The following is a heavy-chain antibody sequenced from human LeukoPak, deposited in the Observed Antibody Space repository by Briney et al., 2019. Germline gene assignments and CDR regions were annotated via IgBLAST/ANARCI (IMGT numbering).Heavy chain of an antibody. Sequence: GGSLRLSCAASGFTFSSYAMGWVRQAPGKGLEWVSAISGSGGSTYYADSVKGRFTISRDNAKNSLYLQMNSLRAEDTALYYCAKDITYSSSLSGFDPWGQGTLVTVSS. CDR3: AKDITYSSSLSGFDP. CDR1: GFTFSSYA. V-gene: IGHV3-23*01. CDR2: ISGSGGST. D-gene: IGHD6-13*01. J-gene: IGHJ5*02.